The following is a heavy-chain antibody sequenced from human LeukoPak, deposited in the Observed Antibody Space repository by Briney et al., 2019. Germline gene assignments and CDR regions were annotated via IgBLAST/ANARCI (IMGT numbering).Heavy chain of an antibody. CDR2: IYTSGST. V-gene: IGHV4-61*02. CDR3: ARAGKELDLDY. J-gene: IGHJ4*02. D-gene: IGHD1-26*01. CDR1: GGSISSGSYY. Sequence: TTSQTLSLTCTVSGGSISSGSYYWSWIRQPAGKGLEWIGRIYTSGSTNYNPSLKSRVTISVDTSKNQFSLKLSSVTAADTAVYYCARAGKELDLDYWGQGTLVTVSS.